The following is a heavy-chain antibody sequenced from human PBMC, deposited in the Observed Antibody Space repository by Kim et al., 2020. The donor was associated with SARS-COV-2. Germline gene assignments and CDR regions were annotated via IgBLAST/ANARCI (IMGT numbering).Heavy chain of an antibody. Sequence: GGSLRLSCAASGFTFSSYSMNWVRQAPGKGLEWVSSISSSSSSYIYYADSVKGRFTISRDNAKNSLYLQMNSLRAEDTAVYYCARDGIDYDILTGYYKGRYYYYGMDVWGQGTTVTVSS. V-gene: IGHV3-21*01. CDR2: ISSSSSSYI. CDR3: ARDGIDYDILTGYYKGRYYYYGMDV. J-gene: IGHJ6*02. CDR1: GFTFSSYS. D-gene: IGHD3-9*01.